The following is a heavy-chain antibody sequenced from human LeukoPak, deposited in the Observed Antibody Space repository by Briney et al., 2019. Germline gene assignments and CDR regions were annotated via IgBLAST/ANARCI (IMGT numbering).Heavy chain of an antibody. V-gene: IGHV3-30*04. Sequence: GGSLRLSCAASGFTFSSYAMHWVRQAPGKGLEWVAVISYDGSNKYYADSVKGRFTISRDNSKNTLYLQMNSLRAEDTAVYYCARDIGSDYGSGTLFDYWGQGTLVTVSS. J-gene: IGHJ4*02. D-gene: IGHD3-10*01. CDR2: ISYDGSNK. CDR1: GFTFSSYA. CDR3: ARDIGSDYGSGTLFDY.